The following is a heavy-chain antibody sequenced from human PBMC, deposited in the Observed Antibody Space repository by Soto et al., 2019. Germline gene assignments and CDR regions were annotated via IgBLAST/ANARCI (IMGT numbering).Heavy chain of an antibody. V-gene: IGHV6-1*01. CDR2: TYYRSKWYN. CDR3: ARESVVVVAATNWFDP. D-gene: IGHD2-15*01. CDR1: GDSVSSNSAA. J-gene: IGHJ5*02. Sequence: SQTLSLTCAISGDSVSSNSAAWNWIRQTPSRGLEWLGRTYYRSKWYNDYAVSVKSRITINPDTSKNQFSLQLNSVTPEDTAVYYCARESVVVVAATNWFDPWGQGTLVTVSS.